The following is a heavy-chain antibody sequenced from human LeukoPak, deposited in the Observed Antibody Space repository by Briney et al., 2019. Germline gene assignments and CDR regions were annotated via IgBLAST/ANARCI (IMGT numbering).Heavy chain of an antibody. CDR3: AKRTTMIVGDYFDY. D-gene: IGHD3-22*01. Sequence: GGSLRLSCAASGFTFSTYAMGWVRQAPGKGLEWVSTISNSGGSTYYADSVKGRFTISRDNSKNTLYLQMNSLRAEDTALYYCAKRTTMIVGDYFDYWGQGTLVTVSS. CDR1: GFTFSTYA. CDR2: ISNSGGST. J-gene: IGHJ4*02. V-gene: IGHV3-23*01.